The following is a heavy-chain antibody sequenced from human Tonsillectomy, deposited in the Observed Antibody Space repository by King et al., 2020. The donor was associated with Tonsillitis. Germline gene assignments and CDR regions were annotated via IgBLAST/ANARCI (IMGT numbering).Heavy chain of an antibody. CDR3: ARGRQPLERLPTPPRYYYYYYMDV. Sequence: QLVQSGAEVKKPGASVKVSCKASGYTFISYGISWVRQAPGQGLEWMGWISAYNGNTTYAQKLQGRVTMTTDTSTSTAYMELRSLRSDDTAVDYCARGRQPLERLPTPPRYYYYYYMDVWGKGTTVTASS. J-gene: IGHJ6*03. D-gene: IGHD1-1*01. CDR1: GYTFISYG. CDR2: ISAYNGNT. V-gene: IGHV1-18*01.